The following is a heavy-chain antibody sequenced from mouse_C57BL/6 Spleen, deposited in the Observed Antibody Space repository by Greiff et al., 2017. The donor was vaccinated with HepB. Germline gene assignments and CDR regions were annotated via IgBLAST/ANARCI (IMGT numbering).Heavy chain of an antibody. V-gene: IGHV1-15*01. CDR2: IDPETGGT. CDR1: GYTFTDYE. J-gene: IGHJ3*01. D-gene: IGHD1-1*02. Sequence: VQRVESGAELVRPGASVTLSCKASGYTFTDYEMHWVKQTPVHGLEWIGAIDPETGGTAYNQKFKGKAILTADKSSSTAYMELRSLTSEDSAVYYCTDLYYEEAYWGQGTLVTVSA. CDR3: TDLYYEEAY.